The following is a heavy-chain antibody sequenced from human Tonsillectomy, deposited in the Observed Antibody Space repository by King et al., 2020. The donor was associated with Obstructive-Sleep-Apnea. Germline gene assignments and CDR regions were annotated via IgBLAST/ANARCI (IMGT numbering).Heavy chain of an antibody. CDR1: GFTFSGSA. D-gene: IGHD4-17*01. CDR2: IRSKTNSYAT. CDR3: ITFPRGSTVLTPTTGDY. Sequence: VQLVESGGGLVQPGGSLRLSCAASGFTFSGSAIHWVRQASGKGLEWVGRIRSKTNSYATAYTASVKGRFTISRDDSKNTAYLQMNSLKTEDTAVYYCITFPRGSTVLTPTTGDYWGQGTLVTVSS. J-gene: IGHJ4*02. V-gene: IGHV3-73*01.